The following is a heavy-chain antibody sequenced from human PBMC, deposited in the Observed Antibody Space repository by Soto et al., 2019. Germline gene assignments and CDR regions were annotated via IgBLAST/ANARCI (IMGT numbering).Heavy chain of an antibody. CDR1: GYTFTSYA. V-gene: IGHV1-3*01. CDR2: INAGNGNT. Sequence: GASVKVSCKASGYTFTSYAMHWVRQAPGQRLEWMGWINAGNGNTKYSQKLQGRVTITRDTSASTAYMELSSLRSEDTAVYYCARDLTHRSGYYLGYWGQGTLVTVSS. J-gene: IGHJ4*02. D-gene: IGHD3-3*01. CDR3: ARDLTHRSGYYLGY.